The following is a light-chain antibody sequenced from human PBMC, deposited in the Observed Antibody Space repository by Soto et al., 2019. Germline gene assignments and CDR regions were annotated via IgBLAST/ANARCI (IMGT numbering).Light chain of an antibody. Sequence: VMTQSPATMSMSPEERATLSCRAMQSVSSSLSCYQQKPGQAPRLLIDVASTRATGIPDMFSRSGSETESTLNISSLQAEEFALYYCQQYNNWWTFSQGNQVQIE. V-gene: IGKV3-15*01. CDR2: VAS. CDR1: QSVSSS. J-gene: IGKJ1*01. CDR3: QQYNNWWT.